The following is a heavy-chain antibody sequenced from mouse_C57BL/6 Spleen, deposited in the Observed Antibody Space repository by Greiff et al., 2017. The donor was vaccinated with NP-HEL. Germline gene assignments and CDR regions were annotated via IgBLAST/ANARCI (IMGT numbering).Heavy chain of an antibody. V-gene: IGHV1-15*01. CDR2: IDPETGGT. CDR1: GYTFTDYE. Sequence: VQLQQSGAELVRPGASVTLSCKASGYTFTDYEMHWVKQTPVHGLEWIGAIDPETGGTAYNQKFKGKAILTADKSSSTAYMELRSLTSEDSAVYYCTRRERYEYDVDYYAMDYWGQGTSVTVSS. CDR3: TRRERYEYDVDYYAMDY. J-gene: IGHJ4*01. D-gene: IGHD2-4*01.